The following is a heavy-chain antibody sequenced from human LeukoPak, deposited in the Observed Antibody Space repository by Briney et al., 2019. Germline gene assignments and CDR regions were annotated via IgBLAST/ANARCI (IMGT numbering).Heavy chain of an antibody. Sequence: GGSLRLSCAASGFTFSSYAMSWVRQAPGKGLEWVGFIRSKAYGGTTEYAASVKGRFTISRDDSKSIAYLQMNSLKTEDTAVYYCTRARLGVTIFGVVQREVDYWGQGTLVTVSS. J-gene: IGHJ4*02. CDR1: GFTFSSYA. CDR2: IRSKAYGGTT. CDR3: TRARLGVTIFGVVQREVDY. D-gene: IGHD3-3*01. V-gene: IGHV3-49*04.